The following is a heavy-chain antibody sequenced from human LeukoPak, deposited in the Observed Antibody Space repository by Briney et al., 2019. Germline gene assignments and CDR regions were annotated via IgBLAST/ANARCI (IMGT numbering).Heavy chain of an antibody. V-gene: IGHV6-1*01. CDR2: TYYRSKWNI. CDR3: ARTNNGYIDY. D-gene: IGHD1/OR15-1a*01. J-gene: IGHJ4*02. Sequence: SQTLSLTCAISGDSLSSNSVAWNWIRQSPSGGLEWLGRTYYRSKWNIHYAVSLKSRITINPDTSINQFSLQLNSVTPEDTGVYYCARTNNGYIDYWDQGTLVTVSS. CDR1: GDSLSSNSVA.